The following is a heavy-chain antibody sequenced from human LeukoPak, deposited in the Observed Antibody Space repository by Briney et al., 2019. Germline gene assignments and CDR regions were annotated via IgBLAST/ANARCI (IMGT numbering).Heavy chain of an antibody. CDR2: IYYSGST. D-gene: IGHD6-13*01. Sequence: MASETLSLTCTVSGGSISGYYWSWIRQPPGKGLEYIAYIYYSGSTDYNPSLKSRVTISVDTSKNQFSLKLSSVTAADTAVYYCARLNIIGSSPVHHFDYWGQGTLVTASS. V-gene: IGHV4-59*08. CDR1: GGSISGYY. CDR3: ARLNIIGSSPVHHFDY. J-gene: IGHJ4*02.